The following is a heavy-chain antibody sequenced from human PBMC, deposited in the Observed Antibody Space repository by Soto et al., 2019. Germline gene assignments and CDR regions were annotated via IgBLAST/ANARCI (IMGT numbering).Heavy chain of an antibody. CDR2: ISSSSSTI. D-gene: IGHD3-3*01. V-gene: IGHV3-48*01. J-gene: IGHJ4*02. CDR3: ARGLSGSYYDFWSGYYTGTVDY. CDR1: GFTFSSYS. Sequence: GGSLRLSCASSGFTFSSYSMNWVRQAPGKGLEWVSYISSSSSTIYYADSVKGRFTISRDNAKNSLYLQMNSLRAEDTAVYYCARGLSGSYYDFWSGYYTGTVDYWGQGTLVTVSS.